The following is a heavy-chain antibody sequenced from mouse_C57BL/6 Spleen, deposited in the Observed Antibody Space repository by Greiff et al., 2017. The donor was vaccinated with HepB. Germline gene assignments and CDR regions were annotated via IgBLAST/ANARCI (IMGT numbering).Heavy chain of an antibody. D-gene: IGHD1-1*01. CDR3: ARSRTTVVEDAMDY. V-gene: IGHV1-42*01. CDR2: INPSTGGT. CDR1: GYSFTGYY. Sequence: VQLQQSGPELVKPGASVKISCKASGYSFTGYYMNWVKQSPEKSLEWIGEINPSTGGTTYNQKFKAKATLTVDKSSSTAYMQRKSLTSEDSAVYYCARSRTTVVEDAMDYWGQGTSVTVSS. J-gene: IGHJ4*01.